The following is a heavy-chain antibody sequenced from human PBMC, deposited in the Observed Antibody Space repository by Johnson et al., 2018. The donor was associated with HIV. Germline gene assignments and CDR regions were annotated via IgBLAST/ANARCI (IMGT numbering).Heavy chain of an antibody. CDR1: GFTFSDYY. CDR3: AKERAIGYHLAAFDF. J-gene: IGHJ3*01. V-gene: IGHV3-11*01. D-gene: IGHD3-22*01. Sequence: QVQLVESGGGLVKPGGSLRLSCAASGFTFSDYYMSWIRQAPGKWLEWVSYISSSGSTIYYADSVKGRFTISRDNAKNSLYLQMNSLRAEDTALYYCAKERAIGYHLAAFDFWGQGTLVTVSS. CDR2: ISSSGSTI.